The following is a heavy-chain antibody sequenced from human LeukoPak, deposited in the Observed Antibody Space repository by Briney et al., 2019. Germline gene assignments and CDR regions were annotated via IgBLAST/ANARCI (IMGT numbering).Heavy chain of an antibody. CDR1: GYTFTSYA. J-gene: IGHJ4*02. CDR3: ARNTETAIPLPYYFDY. Sequence: GASVKVSCKASGYTFTSYAIHWVRQAPGQRLECMGWINTGNGNTKYSQKFQGRVTITRDTSASTAYKDLSSLRSEDTAVYYCARNTETAIPLPYYFDYWGQGTLVTVSS. V-gene: IGHV1-3*04. D-gene: IGHD2-21*02. CDR2: INTGNGNT.